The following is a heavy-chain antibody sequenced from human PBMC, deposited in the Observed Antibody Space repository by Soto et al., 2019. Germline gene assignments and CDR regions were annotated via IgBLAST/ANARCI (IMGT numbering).Heavy chain of an antibody. Sequence: QITLKESGPTLVKPTQTLTLTCTFSGFSISSSGVGVGWIRQPPGKALEWLALIYRNDDQRYSASLRSRLTITKDTSKNQVVLTLTNMDPVDTATYYCAYRRSFWNGGHEGFDIWGQGTMVAVSP. CDR2: IYRNDDQ. J-gene: IGHJ3*02. D-gene: IGHD3-3*01. V-gene: IGHV2-5*01. CDR1: GFSISSSGVG. CDR3: AYRRSFWNGGHEGFDI.